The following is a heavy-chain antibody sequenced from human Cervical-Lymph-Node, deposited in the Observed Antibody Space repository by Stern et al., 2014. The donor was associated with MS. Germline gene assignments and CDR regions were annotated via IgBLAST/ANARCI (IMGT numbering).Heavy chain of an antibody. CDR1: GFTFDDYA. V-gene: IGHV3-9*01. Sequence: EVQLVESGGGFVQPGRSLRLPCAASGFTFDDYALHWVRQAPGKGLAWVSGISWNSGSIGYADSVKGRFTISRDNAKNSLYLQMNSLRAEDTALYYCAKGWQWLVTVHDAFDIWGQGTMVTVSS. CDR2: ISWNSGSI. J-gene: IGHJ3*02. CDR3: AKGWQWLVTVHDAFDI. D-gene: IGHD6-19*01.